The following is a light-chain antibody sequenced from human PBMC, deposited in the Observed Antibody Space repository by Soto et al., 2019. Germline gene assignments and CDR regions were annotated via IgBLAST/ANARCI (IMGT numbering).Light chain of an antibody. J-gene: IGLJ2*01. Sequence: QSALTQPASVSGSPGQSIAISCNGTSSDIGTYDYVSWYQQHPGKAPKLMLFDVNHRPSGVSDRFFGSKSCNTASLTISGLQAEDEADYYCSSYTTSSSVIFGGGTKLTVL. CDR3: SSYTTSSSVI. CDR1: SSDIGTYDY. CDR2: DVN. V-gene: IGLV2-14*03.